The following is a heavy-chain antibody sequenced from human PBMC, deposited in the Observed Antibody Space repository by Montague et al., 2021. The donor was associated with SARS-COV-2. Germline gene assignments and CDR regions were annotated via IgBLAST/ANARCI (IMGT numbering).Heavy chain of an antibody. V-gene: IGHV3-23*03. CDR3: AKGAYKFDY. D-gene: IGHD3-16*01. J-gene: IGHJ4*02. Sequence: SRRLSCAASGFTFSTYALSWVRQAPGKGLEWVSVIYGGGTTTYYADSVKGRFTISRDNSKNTVYMQMDSLKAEDTAVYYCAKGAYKFDYWGQGTLVTVSS. CDR1: GFTFSTYA. CDR2: IYGGGTTT.